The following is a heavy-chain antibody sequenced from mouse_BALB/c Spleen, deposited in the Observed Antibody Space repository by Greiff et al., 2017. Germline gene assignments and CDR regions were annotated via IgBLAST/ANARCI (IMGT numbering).Heavy chain of an antibody. V-gene: IGHV1S137*01. Sequence: QVQLKQSGAELVRPGVSVKISCKGSGYTFTDYAMHWVKQSHAKSLEWIGVISTYYGDASYNQKFKGKATMTVDKSSSTAYMELARLTSEDSAIYYCARLRLRGYYFDYWGQGTTLTVSS. CDR1: GYTFTDYA. CDR3: ARLRLRGYYFDY. CDR2: ISTYYGDA. J-gene: IGHJ2*01. D-gene: IGHD1-2*01.